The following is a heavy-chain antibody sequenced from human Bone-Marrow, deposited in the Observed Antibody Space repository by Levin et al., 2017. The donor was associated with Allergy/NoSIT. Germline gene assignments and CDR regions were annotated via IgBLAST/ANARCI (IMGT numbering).Heavy chain of an antibody. CDR1: GFTFSSFN. D-gene: IGHD7-27*01. Sequence: PGGSLRLSCAASGFTFSSFNMHWVRQAPGKGLEWVSSISLSSSYIYYADSVKGRFTISRDHAEDSLYLQMNSLRADDTAIYFCAKSRVRGDLTWDYVFVSWGQGTLVTVSS. CDR3: AKSRVRGDLTWDYVFVS. J-gene: IGHJ4*02. V-gene: IGHV3-21*04. CDR2: ISLSSSYI.